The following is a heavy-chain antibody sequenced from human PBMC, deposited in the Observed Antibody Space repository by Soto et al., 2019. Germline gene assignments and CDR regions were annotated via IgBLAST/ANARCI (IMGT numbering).Heavy chain of an antibody. Sequence: EVQLVESGGGLVQPGGSLRLSCAASGFTFSHYWMHWVRQVPGKGLLWVSRINGDGTHTSYADFVKGRFTISRDNAKNTLLFQMNSRRAEDTAVYYCARGFSTAGTPGGDLDYWGQGTLLTVSP. D-gene: IGHD1-1*01. V-gene: IGHV3-74*01. J-gene: IGHJ4*02. CDR1: GFTFSHYW. CDR2: INGDGTHT. CDR3: ARGFSTAGTPGGDLDY.